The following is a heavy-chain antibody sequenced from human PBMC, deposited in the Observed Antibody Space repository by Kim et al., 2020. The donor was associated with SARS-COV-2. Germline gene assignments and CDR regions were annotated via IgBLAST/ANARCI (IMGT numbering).Heavy chain of an antibody. J-gene: IGHJ3*02. D-gene: IGHD3-9*01. Sequence: SGPTLVNPTQTLTLTCTFSGFSLSTSGVGVGWIRQPPGKALEWLALIYWDDDKRYSPSLKSRLTITKDTSKNQVVLTMTNMDPVDTATYYCALLRGELRYFDWLSRSTESDAFDIWGQGTMVTVSS. CDR1: GFSLSTSGVG. V-gene: IGHV2-5*02. CDR2: IYWDDDK. CDR3: ALLRGELRYFDWLSRSTESDAFDI.